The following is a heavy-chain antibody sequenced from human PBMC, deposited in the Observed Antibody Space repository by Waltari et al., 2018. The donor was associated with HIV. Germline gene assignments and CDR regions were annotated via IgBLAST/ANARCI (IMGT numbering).Heavy chain of an antibody. D-gene: IGHD3-9*01. CDR2: ISYDGNIQ. J-gene: IGHJ4*02. V-gene: IGHV3-30*18. CDR1: GFAFPSYG. Sequence: HVQLVQSGGGVVQAGRSLRLSCVASGFAFPSYGMHWVRQAPGKGLEWVAVISYDGNIQFYADAVKGRFTISRDQSKTTVYLQMNSLRREDTAVYYCVKDFAGDILSGTALDYWGQGTLVTVSS. CDR3: VKDFAGDILSGTALDY.